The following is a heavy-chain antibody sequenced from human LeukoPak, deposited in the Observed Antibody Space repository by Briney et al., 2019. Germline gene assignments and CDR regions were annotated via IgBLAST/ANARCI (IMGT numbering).Heavy chain of an antibody. J-gene: IGHJ4*02. Sequence: GGSLRLSCAASGLIFSTYAMSWVRQAPGKGLESVSGLSGSGGSTYSADSVKDRFTISRDNSRNTLYLQMNSLRAEDTAVYYCAKGGGYDSSWDYHFDYWGQGTLVTVSS. CDR2: LSGSGGST. CDR3: AKGGGYDSSWDYHFDY. D-gene: IGHD5-12*01. V-gene: IGHV3-23*01. CDR1: GLIFSTYA.